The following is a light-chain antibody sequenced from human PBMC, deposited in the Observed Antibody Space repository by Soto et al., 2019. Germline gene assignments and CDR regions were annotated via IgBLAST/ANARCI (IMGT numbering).Light chain of an antibody. J-gene: IGKJ1*01. CDR2: GAS. CDR1: QSVSSN. V-gene: IGKV3-11*01. Sequence: EVVLTQSPDTLSLSPGDTATLSCRASQSVSSNLAWYQQKPGQAPRLLIYGASTRATGIPARFSGSGSGTDFTLTISSLEPEDFAVYYCQQRSNWPRTFGQGTKVDIK. CDR3: QQRSNWPRT.